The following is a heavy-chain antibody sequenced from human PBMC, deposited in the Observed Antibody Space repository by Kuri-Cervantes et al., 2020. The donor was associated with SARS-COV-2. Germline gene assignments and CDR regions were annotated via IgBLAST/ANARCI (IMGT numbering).Heavy chain of an antibody. CDR2: ISAYNGNT. CDR1: GYTFTSYG. D-gene: IGHD4-17*01. J-gene: IGHJ4*02. CDR3: ASWVWDMTTVTLVDY. Sequence: ASVKVSCKASGYTFTSYGISWLRQAPGQGLEWMGWISAYNGNTNYAQKLQGRVTVTTDTSTSTAYMELRSLRSDDTAVYYCASWVWDMTTVTLVDYWGQGTLVTVSS. V-gene: IGHV1-18*01.